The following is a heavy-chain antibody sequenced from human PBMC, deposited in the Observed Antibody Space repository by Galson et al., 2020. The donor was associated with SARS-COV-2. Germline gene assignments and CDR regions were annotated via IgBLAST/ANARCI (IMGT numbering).Heavy chain of an antibody. V-gene: IGHV4-39*01. CDR1: GGSISTTSYF. J-gene: IGHJ2*01. D-gene: IGHD4-17*01. CDR3: ARRGGTVTTQHFDF. CDR2: IYYSGTT. Sequence: SETLSLTCTVSGGSISTTSYFWGWLRQPPGKGLEWIGTIYYSGTTYYNPSLRSRVTISVDTSTNQFSLKLNSVTAADTAVYYGARRGGTVTTQHFDFWGRGTLVTFSS.